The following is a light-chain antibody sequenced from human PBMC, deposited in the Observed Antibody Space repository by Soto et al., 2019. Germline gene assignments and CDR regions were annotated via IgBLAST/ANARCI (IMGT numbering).Light chain of an antibody. CDR2: LGS. CDR3: IQALQTPLI. V-gene: IGKV2-28*01. J-gene: IGKJ4*01. CDR1: QSLLHSNGYNY. Sequence: DTVMPQSPLSLPVTPGEPASISCRSSQSLLHSNGYNYLDWYLQRPCQSPHLLIYLGSNRASGVPDRVSGSASGTDFTLKISRVEAEDVGVYYCIQALQTPLIFGGGTKVEIK.